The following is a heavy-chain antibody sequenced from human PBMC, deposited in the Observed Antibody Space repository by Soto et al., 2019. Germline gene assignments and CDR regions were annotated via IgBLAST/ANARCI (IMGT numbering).Heavy chain of an antibody. J-gene: IGHJ4*02. CDR2: INRAGVNR. Sequence: PGGSRRRSCAASGFSFCDFGMTWVRQAPGKGLEWVSTINRAGVNRHYADSVKGRFTISRDNSKDTLHLEMNSLRAEDTAIYSCAKDPSTGSADFWGQGTLVTVSS. D-gene: IGHD3-9*01. CDR1: GFSFCDFG. CDR3: AKDPSTGSADF. V-gene: IGHV3-23*01.